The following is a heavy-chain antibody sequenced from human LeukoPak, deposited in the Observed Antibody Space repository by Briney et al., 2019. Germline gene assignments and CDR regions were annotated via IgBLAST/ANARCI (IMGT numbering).Heavy chain of an antibody. V-gene: IGHV3-30*04. CDR2: ISYDGSNK. CDR1: GFTFSSYA. CDR3: AGDFGVRGVIIYGGNWFDP. D-gene: IGHD3-10*01. J-gene: IGHJ5*02. Sequence: PGRSLRLSCAASGFTFSSYAMHWVRQAPGKGLEWVAVISYDGSNKYYADSVKGRSTISRDNSKNTLYLQMNSLRAEDTAVYYCAGDFGVRGVIIYGGNWFDPWGQGTLVTVSS.